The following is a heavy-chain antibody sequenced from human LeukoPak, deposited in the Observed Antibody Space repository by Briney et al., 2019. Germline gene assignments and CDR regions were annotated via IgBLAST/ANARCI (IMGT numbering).Heavy chain of an antibody. V-gene: IGHV4-34*01. CDR3: ARGLPGYSSGWYLDY. CDR1: GGSLSGYY. J-gene: IGHJ4*02. D-gene: IGHD6-19*01. Sequence: SDTLSLTCAVYGGSLSGYYWSWVRQPPGKGLEWIGEINHSGNINYNPSVKSRVTISVDRSKNQFSLKLSSVTAADTAVYYCARGLPGYSSGWYLDYWGQGTLVTVSS. CDR2: INHSGNI.